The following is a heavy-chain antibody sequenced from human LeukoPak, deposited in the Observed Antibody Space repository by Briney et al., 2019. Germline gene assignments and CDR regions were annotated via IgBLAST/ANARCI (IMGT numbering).Heavy chain of an antibody. CDR1: GFRFSSYA. D-gene: IGHD6-13*01. Sequence: GGSLRLSCAASGFRFSSYAMSWVRQAPGKGLEWVAFIRYDGSDKYYADSVKGRYTISRDSSKNMVHLQMDSLRDEDTAVYYCAKSPYRGGSSWTEFDYWGQGTLVTVSS. CDR3: AKSPYRGGSSWTEFDY. V-gene: IGHV3-30*02. J-gene: IGHJ4*02. CDR2: IRYDGSDK.